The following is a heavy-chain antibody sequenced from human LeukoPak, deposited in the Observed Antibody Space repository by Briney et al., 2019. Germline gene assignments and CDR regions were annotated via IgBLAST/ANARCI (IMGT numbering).Heavy chain of an antibody. CDR2: IYSGGST. J-gene: IGHJ4*02. D-gene: IGHD1-26*01. CDR3: AKEAYSGTYYDY. CDR1: GFTVSDNY. Sequence: GGSLRLSCAASGFTVSDNYMYWVRQAPGKGLEWVSVIYSGGSTYYADSVKGRFTISRDNSKNTLYLQMSSLRAEDRAAYYCAKEAYSGTYYDYWGQGTLVTVSS. V-gene: IGHV3-53*01.